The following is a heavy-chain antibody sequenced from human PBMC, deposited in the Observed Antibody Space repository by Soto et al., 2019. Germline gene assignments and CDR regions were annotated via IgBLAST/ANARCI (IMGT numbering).Heavy chain of an antibody. CDR1: GGSFSGYY. Sequence: SETLSLTCAVYGGSFSGYYWSWIRQPPGKGLEWIGEINHSGSTNYNPSLKSRATISVDTSKSQVSLTLTSMTAADAALYYCARSPNYYYYGFDVWGQGTAVTVSS. CDR2: INHSGST. CDR3: ARSPNYYYYGFDV. D-gene: IGHD3-10*01. J-gene: IGHJ6*02. V-gene: IGHV4-34*01.